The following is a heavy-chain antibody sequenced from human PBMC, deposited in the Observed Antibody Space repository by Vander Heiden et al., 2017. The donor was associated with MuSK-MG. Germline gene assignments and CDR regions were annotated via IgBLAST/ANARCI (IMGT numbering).Heavy chain of an antibody. CDR2: LSSSSTTI. V-gene: IGHV3-48*01. CDR3: TTQSMGAFDN. Sequence: EVQLVESGGGLVQPGGSLRLSCAASGFTFNHYSLNWVRQAPGKGLEWLSYLSSSSTTIDYADSVKGRFTTSRDNAKNSLYLQMSSLRAEDTAVYYCTTQSMGAFDNWGQGTLVTVSS. D-gene: IGHD3-10*01. J-gene: IGHJ4*02. CDR1: GFTFNHYS.